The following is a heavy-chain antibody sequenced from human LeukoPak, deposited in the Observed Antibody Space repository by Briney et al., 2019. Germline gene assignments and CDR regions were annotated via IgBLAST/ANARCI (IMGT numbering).Heavy chain of an antibody. Sequence: PSETLSLTCAVYGESFSGYYWSWIRQPPGKGLGWIGEINHRGGTNYNPSLKSRVTISVDTSKNQFSLKLSSVTAADTVVYYCARGGGGVPAAKLFKPGNWFDPWGQGALVTVSS. CDR3: ARGGGGVPAAKLFKPGNWFDP. V-gene: IGHV4-34*01. CDR1: GESFSGYY. CDR2: INHRGGT. D-gene: IGHD2-2*01. J-gene: IGHJ5*02.